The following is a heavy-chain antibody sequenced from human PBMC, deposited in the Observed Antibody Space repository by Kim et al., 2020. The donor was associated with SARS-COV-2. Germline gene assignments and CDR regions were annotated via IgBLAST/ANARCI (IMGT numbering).Heavy chain of an antibody. CDR2: IWYDGSNK. CDR3: ARDLGITFGGVIVSPYYFDY. D-gene: IGHD3-16*02. CDR1: GFTFSSYG. Sequence: GGSLRLSCAASGFTFSSYGMHWVRQAPGKGLEWVAVIWYDGSNKYYADSVKGRFTISRDNSKNTLYLQMNSLRAEDTAVYYCARDLGITFGGVIVSPYYFDYWGQGTLVTVSS. V-gene: IGHV3-33*01. J-gene: IGHJ4*02.